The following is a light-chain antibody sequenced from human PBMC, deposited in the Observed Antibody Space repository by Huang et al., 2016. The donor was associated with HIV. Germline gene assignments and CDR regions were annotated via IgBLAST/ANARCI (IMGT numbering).Light chain of an antibody. CDR3: QQYNNWPLT. V-gene: IGKV3-15*01. CDR2: GAS. Sequence: EIVMTQSPATLSVSPGQRATLSCRASQSVSSNLAWYQQKPGQAPRLLIYGASTRATSFPARFRGSGSGTEFTLTINSLQSEDFAVYYCQQYNNWPLTFGGGTKVENK. CDR1: QSVSSN. J-gene: IGKJ4*01.